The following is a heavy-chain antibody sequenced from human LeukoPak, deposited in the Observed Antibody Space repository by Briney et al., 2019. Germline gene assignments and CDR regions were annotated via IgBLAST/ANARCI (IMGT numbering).Heavy chain of an antibody. V-gene: IGHV4-38-2*02. D-gene: IGHD6-13*01. J-gene: IGHJ5*02. Sequence: PETLSLTCTVSGYSISSGYYWGWIRQPPGKGLEWIGSIYNSGSTYYNPSLKSRVTISVDTSKNQFSLKLRSVTAADTAMYYCARAYSSSWYYNWFDPWGQGTLVTVSS. CDR3: ARAYSSSWYYNWFDP. CDR2: IYNSGST. CDR1: GYSISSGYY.